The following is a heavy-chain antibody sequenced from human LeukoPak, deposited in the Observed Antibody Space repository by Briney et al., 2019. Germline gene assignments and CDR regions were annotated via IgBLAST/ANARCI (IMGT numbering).Heavy chain of an antibody. CDR2: VYYSGST. CDR3: AGASDHNWFDP. CDR1: GGSISNYY. J-gene: IGHJ5*02. Sequence: SETLSLTCTVSGGSISNYYWSWIRQLPGKGLEWIGYVYYSGSTNYNPSLKSRVTISVDTSTNQFSLKLTSVTAADTAVYYCAGASDHNWFDPWGQGTLVTVSS. D-gene: IGHD3-10*01. V-gene: IGHV4-59*01.